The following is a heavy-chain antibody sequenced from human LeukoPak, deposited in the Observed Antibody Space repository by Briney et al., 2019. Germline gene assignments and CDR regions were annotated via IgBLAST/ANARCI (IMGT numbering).Heavy chain of an antibody. Sequence: SETLSLTCSVTGGSISRSSYYWGWIRQPPGEGLEWIGNIHYSGMTYYNPSLKSRVTISIDTSKNQFSLKLSSVTAADTAVYSCAKVGGLAVAGTDNWMDPWGQGTLVTVSS. CDR1: GGSISRSSYY. J-gene: IGHJ5*02. V-gene: IGHV4-39*02. D-gene: IGHD6-19*01. CDR3: AKVGGLAVAGTDNWMDP. CDR2: IHYSGMT.